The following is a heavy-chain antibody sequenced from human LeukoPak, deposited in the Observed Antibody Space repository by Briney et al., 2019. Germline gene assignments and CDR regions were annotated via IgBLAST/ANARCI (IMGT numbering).Heavy chain of an antibody. CDR3: VRDFRSADY. Sequence: GGSLRLSCAASGFTFSTYCMHWVRQAPGKGPMWVSRICPDGTVTNYADSVKARFIISRDNARNTVYLQMNSLKVEDTAVYYCVRDFRSADYWGQGTLVTVSS. CDR2: ICPDGTVT. V-gene: IGHV3-74*01. J-gene: IGHJ4*02. CDR1: GFTFSTYC.